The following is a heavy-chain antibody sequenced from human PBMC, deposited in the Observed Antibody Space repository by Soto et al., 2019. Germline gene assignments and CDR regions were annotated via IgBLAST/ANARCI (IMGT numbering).Heavy chain of an antibody. CDR3: ARDSYYYYDSSGYSNWFDP. D-gene: IGHD3-22*01. V-gene: IGHV3-33*01. CDR2: IWYDGSNK. Sequence: QVQLVESGGGVVQPGRSLRLSCAASGFTFSSYGMHWVRQAPGKGLEWVAVIWYDGSNKYYADSVKGRFTISRDNSKNTLYLQMNSLRAEDTAVYYCARDSYYYYDSSGYSNWFDPWGQGTLVTVSS. J-gene: IGHJ5*02. CDR1: GFTFSSYG.